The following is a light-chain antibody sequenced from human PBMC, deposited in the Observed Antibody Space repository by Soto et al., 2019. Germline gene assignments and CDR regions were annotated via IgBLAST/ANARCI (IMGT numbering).Light chain of an antibody. J-gene: IGLJ1*01. CDR3: SSYTSSSPYV. CDR1: SSDVGGYNY. CDR2: DVS. V-gene: IGLV2-14*01. Sequence: QSALTQPASVSGSPGQSITISCTGTSSDVGGYNYISWYQQHPGKAPKLMIYDVSNRPSGVSNRFSGSKSGNTASLTISGLQAEDAADYYGSSYTSSSPYVFGTGTKVTVL.